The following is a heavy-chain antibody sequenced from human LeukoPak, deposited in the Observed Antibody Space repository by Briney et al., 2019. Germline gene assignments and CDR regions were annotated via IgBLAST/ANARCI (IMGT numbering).Heavy chain of an antibody. CDR3: ARGRGITMVRGFVGFDP. D-gene: IGHD3-10*01. CDR1: GGSISSSNW. J-gene: IGHJ5*02. CDR2: IYHSGST. V-gene: IGHV4-4*02. Sequence: SETLSLTCAVSGGSISSSNWWSWVRQPPGKGLEWIGEIYHSGSTNYNPSLKSRVTISVDTSKNQFSLKLSSVTAADTAVYYCARGRGITMVRGFVGFDPWGQGTLVTVSS.